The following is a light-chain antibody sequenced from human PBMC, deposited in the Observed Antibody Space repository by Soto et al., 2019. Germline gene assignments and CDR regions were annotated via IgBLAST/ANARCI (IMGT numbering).Light chain of an antibody. Sequence: DIVMTHSPLSLPVTPGEPASISCRSSQSLLHSNGDNYLDWYLQKPGQSPQLLIYLGSNRAPGIPDRFSGGGSGTDFTLKITSVEAGDVGVYYCMQSVQAPWTFGQGTKVEIK. CDR2: LGS. V-gene: IGKV2-28*01. J-gene: IGKJ1*01. CDR3: MQSVQAPWT. CDR1: QSLLHSNGDNY.